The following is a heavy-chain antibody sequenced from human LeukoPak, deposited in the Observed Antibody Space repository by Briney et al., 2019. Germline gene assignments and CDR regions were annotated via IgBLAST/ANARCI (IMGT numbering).Heavy chain of an antibody. D-gene: IGHD3-9*01. Sequence: SETLTLTCAVYGGSFSDYYWSWIRQPPGKGLEWSGEINYSGTPNYNPSLKSRVSISVDTPKKQFSLKLNSVTAADTAVYYCAGHPGYYLDYWGQGTLVTASS. J-gene: IGHJ4*02. CDR2: INYSGTP. V-gene: IGHV4-34*01. CDR1: GGSFSDYY. CDR3: AGHPGYYLDY.